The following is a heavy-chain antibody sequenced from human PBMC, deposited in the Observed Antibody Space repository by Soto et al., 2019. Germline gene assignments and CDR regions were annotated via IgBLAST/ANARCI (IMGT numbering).Heavy chain of an antibody. J-gene: IGHJ3*02. CDR2: IYYTGST. V-gene: IGHV4-39*01. CDR3: ARHYARGSVDR. D-gene: IGHD2-2*01. CDR1: GGSISGSTYY. Sequence: QLQLQESGPGLVKPSETLSLTCTVSGGSISGSTYYWGWIRQPPGKGLEWIATIYYTGSTFYNPSLMSRVTISVDTSTNQFSLQLSSLTAADTAVYYCARHYARGSVDRWGQGTMVTVSS.